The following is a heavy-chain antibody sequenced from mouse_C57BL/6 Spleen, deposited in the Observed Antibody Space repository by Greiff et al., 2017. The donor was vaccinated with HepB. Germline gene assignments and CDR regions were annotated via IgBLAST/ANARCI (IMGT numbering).Heavy chain of an antibody. J-gene: IGHJ4*01. CDR1: GYAFSSYW. D-gene: IGHD2-14*01. CDR2: IYPGDGDT. CDR3: AREGYRGYAMDY. V-gene: IGHV1-80*01. Sequence: VQLQQSGAELVKPGASVKISCKASGYAFSSYWMNWVKQRPGKGLEWIGQIYPGDGDTNYNGKFKGKATLTADKSSSTAYMQLSSLTSEDSAVYFCAREGYRGYAMDYWGQGTSVTVSS.